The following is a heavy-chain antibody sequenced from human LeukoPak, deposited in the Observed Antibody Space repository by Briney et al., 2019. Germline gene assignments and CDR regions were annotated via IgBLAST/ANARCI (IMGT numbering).Heavy chain of an antibody. V-gene: IGHV1-2*02. Sequence: ASVRVSCKTSEYTFTGYYIHWVRQAPGQGLEWMGWINPNSGGTNYAQKFQGRVTMTRDTSISTAYMELSRLTSDDTAVYYCARVYGRGYQLVYSYYYMDVWGKGTTVTVSS. CDR1: EYTFTGYY. CDR3: ARVYGRGYQLVYSYYYMDV. CDR2: INPNSGGT. D-gene: IGHD2-2*02. J-gene: IGHJ6*03.